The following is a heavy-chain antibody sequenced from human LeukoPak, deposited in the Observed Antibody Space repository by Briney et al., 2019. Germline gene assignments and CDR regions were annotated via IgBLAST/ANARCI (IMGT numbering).Heavy chain of an antibody. J-gene: IGHJ3*02. CDR2: IYYSGST. CDR3: ARDGYYYDSSGYYELPYAFDI. Sequence: SETLSLTCTVSGGSISSGDYYWSWIRQPPGKGLEWIGYIYYSGSTYYNPSLKSRVTISVDTSKNQFSLKLSSVTAADTAVYYCARDGYYYDSSGYYELPYAFDIWGQGTMVTVSS. CDR1: GGSISSGDYY. V-gene: IGHV4-30-4*08. D-gene: IGHD3-22*01.